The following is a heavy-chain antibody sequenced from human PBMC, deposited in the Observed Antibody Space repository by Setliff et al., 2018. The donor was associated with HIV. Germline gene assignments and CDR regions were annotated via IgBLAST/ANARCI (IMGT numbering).Heavy chain of an antibody. V-gene: IGHV5-51*01. CDR1: GYSFTNYW. CDR2: IYPGDSDT. CDR3: ARASAAAGKAYYYYGMDV. J-gene: IGHJ6*02. D-gene: IGHD6-13*01. Sequence: GESLKISCKGSGYSFTNYWIGWVRQMPGKGLEWMGIIYPGDSDTRYSPSFQGQVTISADKSISTAYLRWSSLKASDTAMYYCARASAAAGKAYYYYGMDVWGQGTTVTVSS.